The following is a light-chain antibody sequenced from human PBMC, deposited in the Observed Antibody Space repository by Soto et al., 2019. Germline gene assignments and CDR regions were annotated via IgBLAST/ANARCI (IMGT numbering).Light chain of an antibody. Sequence: QSVLTQPPSASGTPGQRVTISCSGSTSNIGSNTVNWYQQLPRTAPKLLIYSNNERPSGVTDRFSGSKSGTSASLATSGLQSEDEADYSCSTWDDSLNGVVFGGGTKLTVL. V-gene: IGLV1-44*01. J-gene: IGLJ3*02. CDR2: SNN. CDR1: TSNIGSNT. CDR3: STWDDSLNGVV.